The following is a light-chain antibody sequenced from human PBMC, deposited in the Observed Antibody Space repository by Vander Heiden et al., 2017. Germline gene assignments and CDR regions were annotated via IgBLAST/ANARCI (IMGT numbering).Light chain of an antibody. CDR3: TSYAGSNNWV. CDR1: SSDVGGYHY. J-gene: IGLJ3*02. Sequence: QSALTPPPSASGSPGQSVTISCTGTSSDVGGYHYVSWYQQHPGKAPKLMSYEVSKRPSGVPDRFSGSKSGNTASLTVSGLQAEDEADYYCTSYAGSNNWVFGGGTKLTVL. V-gene: IGLV2-8*01. CDR2: EVS.